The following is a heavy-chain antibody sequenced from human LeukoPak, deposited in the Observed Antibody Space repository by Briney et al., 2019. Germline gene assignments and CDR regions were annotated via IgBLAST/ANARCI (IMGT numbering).Heavy chain of an antibody. V-gene: IGHV4-59*12. Sequence: PSETLSLTCTVSGGSISSYYWSWIRQPPGKGLEWIGHIYYSGSTNYNPSLKSRVTMSVDTSKNQFSLKLSSVTAADTAVYYCARDLFWSGLDYWGQGTLVTVSS. CDR3: ARDLFWSGLDY. J-gene: IGHJ4*02. D-gene: IGHD3-3*01. CDR2: IYYSGST. CDR1: GGSISSYY.